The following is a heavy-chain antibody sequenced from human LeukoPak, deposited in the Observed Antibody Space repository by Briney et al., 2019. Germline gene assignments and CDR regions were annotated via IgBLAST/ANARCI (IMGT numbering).Heavy chain of an antibody. V-gene: IGHV3-53*01. CDR1: GFTVSSNY. Sequence: HPGGSLRLSCAASGFTVSSNYMSWVRQAPGKGLEWVSVIYSGGSTYYADSVKGRFTISRDNSKNTLHLQMNSLRAEDTAVYYCARSIIVGATGPGYWGQGTLVTVSS. CDR2: IYSGGST. CDR3: ARSIIVGATGPGY. J-gene: IGHJ4*02. D-gene: IGHD1-26*01.